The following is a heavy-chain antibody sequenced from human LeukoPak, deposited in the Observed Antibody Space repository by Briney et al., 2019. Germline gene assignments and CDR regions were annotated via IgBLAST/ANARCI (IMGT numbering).Heavy chain of an antibody. CDR2: ISAHNGNT. CDR1: GYTFTSYG. D-gene: IGHD3-10*01. Sequence: ASVKVSCKASGYTFTSYGISWVRQAPGQGLEWMGWISAHNGNTNYAQKLQGRVTMTTDTSTSTAYMELRSLRSDDTAVYYCARDQLDYYGSGSPGDYWGQGTLVTVSS. V-gene: IGHV1-18*01. J-gene: IGHJ4*02. CDR3: ARDQLDYYGSGSPGDY.